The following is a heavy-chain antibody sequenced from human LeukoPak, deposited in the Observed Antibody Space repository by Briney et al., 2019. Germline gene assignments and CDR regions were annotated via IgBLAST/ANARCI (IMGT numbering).Heavy chain of an antibody. CDR2: INPSGGST. Sequence: ASVKVSCKGSGYTFTSYYMHWVRQGPGQGLEWMGIINPSGGSTSYAQKFQGRVTMTRYTSTSTVYMELSSLRSEDTAVYYCTSTFSANAFDIWGQGTMVTVSS. V-gene: IGHV1-46*01. J-gene: IGHJ3*02. CDR3: TSTFSANAFDI. D-gene: IGHD3-16*01. CDR1: GYTFTSYY.